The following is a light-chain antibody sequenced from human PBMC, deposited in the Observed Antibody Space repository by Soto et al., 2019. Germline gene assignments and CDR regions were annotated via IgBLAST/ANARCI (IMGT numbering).Light chain of an antibody. CDR1: QSISSW. CDR3: QQYNSYRT. V-gene: IGKV1-5*01. J-gene: IGKJ5*01. CDR2: DAS. Sequence: DIQMTQSPSTLSASVGDRVTITCRASQSISSWLAWYQQKPGKAPKLLIYDASSLESGVPSRFSGSGSGTEFTLTITSLQPGDFATYYCQQYNSYRTFGQGTRLEIK.